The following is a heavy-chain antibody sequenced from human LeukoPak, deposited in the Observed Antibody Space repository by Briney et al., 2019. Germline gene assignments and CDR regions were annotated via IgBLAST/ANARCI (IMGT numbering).Heavy chain of an antibody. V-gene: IGHV1-18*01. J-gene: IGHJ3*02. CDR1: RYTFTSYG. CDR2: ISAYNGNT. D-gene: IGHD3-22*01. CDR3: ARVPDYYDSSGYYHDAFDI. Sequence: ASVKVSCKASRYTFTSYGISWVRQAPGQGLEWMGWISAYNGNTNYAQKLQGRVTMTTDTSTSTAYMELRSLRSDDTAVYYCARVPDYYDSSGYYHDAFDIWGQGTMVTVSS.